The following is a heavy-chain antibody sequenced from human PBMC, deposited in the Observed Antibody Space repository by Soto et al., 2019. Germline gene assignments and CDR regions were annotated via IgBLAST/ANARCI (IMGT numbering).Heavy chain of an antibody. Sequence: QVQLVQSGAEVKKPGASVKVSCKTFGYSITNYAMYWVRQAPGQRPEWVGWINVDKGNTKYSQKFQGRVTITRDTSASTVYMELRNLKSEDTAAYYCARDRSIRGRSWFDPWGQGTLITVSS. J-gene: IGHJ5*02. V-gene: IGHV1-3*01. CDR2: INVDKGNT. D-gene: IGHD3-10*01. CDR3: ARDRSIRGRSWFDP. CDR1: GYSITNYA.